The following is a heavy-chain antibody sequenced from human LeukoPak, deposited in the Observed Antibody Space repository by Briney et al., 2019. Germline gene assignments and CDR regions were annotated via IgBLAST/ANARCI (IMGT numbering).Heavy chain of an antibody. Sequence: GGSLRLSCAASGFTFSSYSMNWVRQAPGKGLEWVSYISSSSSTIYYADSVKGRFTTSRDNAKNSLYLQMNSLRAEDTAVYYCAKEAVRGVIPNWFDPWGQGTLVTVSS. V-gene: IGHV3-48*04. D-gene: IGHD3-10*01. J-gene: IGHJ5*02. CDR1: GFTFSSYS. CDR3: AKEAVRGVIPNWFDP. CDR2: ISSSSSTI.